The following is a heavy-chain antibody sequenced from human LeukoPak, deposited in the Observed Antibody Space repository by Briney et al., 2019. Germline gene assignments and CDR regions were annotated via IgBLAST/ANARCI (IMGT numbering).Heavy chain of an antibody. CDR3: ATAPTWIQLWNGVPFDY. V-gene: IGHV1-24*01. Sequence: ASVKVSCKVSGYTLTELSMHWVRQAPGKGLEWMGGFDPEDGETIYAQKFQGRVTMTEDTSTDTAYMELSSLRSGDTAVYYCATAPTWIQLWNGVPFDYRGQGTLVTVSS. CDR2: FDPEDGET. CDR1: GYTLTELS. J-gene: IGHJ4*02. D-gene: IGHD5-18*01.